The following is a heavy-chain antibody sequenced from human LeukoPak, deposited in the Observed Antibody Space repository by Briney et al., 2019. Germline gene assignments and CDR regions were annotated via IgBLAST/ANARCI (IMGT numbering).Heavy chain of an antibody. CDR3: ARSTIFGVVIVDY. V-gene: IGHV1-3*01. J-gene: IGHJ4*02. CDR2: INAGNGNT. Sequence: ASVKVSCKASGYTFTSYAMHWVRQAPGQRLEWMGWINAGNGNTKYSQKFQGRVTITRDTSASTAYMELSSLRSEDTAVYYCARSTIFGVVIVDYWGQGTLVTDSS. D-gene: IGHD3-3*01. CDR1: GYTFTSYA.